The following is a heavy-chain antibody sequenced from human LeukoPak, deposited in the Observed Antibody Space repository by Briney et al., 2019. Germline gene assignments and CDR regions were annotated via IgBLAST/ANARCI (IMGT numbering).Heavy chain of an antibody. CDR2: IIPIFGTA. D-gene: IGHD4-17*01. J-gene: IGHJ6*02. CDR3: ATDAVTYHAIGYYYGMDV. V-gene: IGHV1-69*13. CDR1: GGTFSSYA. Sequence: ASVKVSCKASGGTFSSYAISWVRQAPGQGLEWMGGIIPIFGTANYAQKFQGRVTITADESTSTAYMELSSLRSEDTAVYYCATDAVTYHAIGYYYGMDVWGQGTTVTVSS.